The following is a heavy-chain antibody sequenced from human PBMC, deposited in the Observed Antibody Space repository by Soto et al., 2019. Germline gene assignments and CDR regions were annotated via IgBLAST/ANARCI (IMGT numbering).Heavy chain of an antibody. Sequence: SETLYLTCAVYGGSFSGYYWSWIRQPPGKGLEWIGEINHSGSTNYNPSLKSRVTISVETSKNQFSLKLSSVTAADTAVYYCARGRNWNSYYYYYGMDVWGQGTTVTVSS. J-gene: IGHJ6*02. CDR1: GGSFSGYY. D-gene: IGHD1-1*01. CDR3: ARGRNWNSYYYYYGMDV. V-gene: IGHV4-34*01. CDR2: INHSGST.